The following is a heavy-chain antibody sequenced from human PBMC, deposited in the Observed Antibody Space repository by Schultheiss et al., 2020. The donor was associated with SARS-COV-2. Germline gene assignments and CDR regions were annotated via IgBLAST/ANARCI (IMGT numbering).Heavy chain of an antibody. CDR1: GFTFNYYY. V-gene: IGHV3-23*01. CDR2: ISGSGGST. Sequence: GGSLRLSCAASGFTFNYYYMAWIRQAPGKGLEWVSAISGSGGSTYYADSVKGRFTISRDNSKNTLYLQMNSLRAEDTALYYCAKDRWYQLLTYGMDVWGQGTTVTVSS. CDR3: AKDRWYQLLTYGMDV. D-gene: IGHD2-2*01. J-gene: IGHJ6*02.